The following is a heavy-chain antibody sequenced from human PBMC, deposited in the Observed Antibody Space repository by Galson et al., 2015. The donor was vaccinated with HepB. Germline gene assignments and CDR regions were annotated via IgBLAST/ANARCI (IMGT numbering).Heavy chain of an antibody. D-gene: IGHD3-22*01. CDR2: IYYSGST. J-gene: IGHJ3*02. CDR3: ARASRSAYYYDSSGYYPGAFDI. V-gene: IGHV4-61*01. CDR1: GGSVSSGSYY. Sequence: ETLSLTCTVSGGSVSSGSYYWSWIRQPPGKGLEWIGYIYYSGSTNYNPSLKSRVTISVDTSKNQFSLKLSSVTAADTAVYYCARASRSAYYYDSSGYYPGAFDIWGQGTMVTVSS.